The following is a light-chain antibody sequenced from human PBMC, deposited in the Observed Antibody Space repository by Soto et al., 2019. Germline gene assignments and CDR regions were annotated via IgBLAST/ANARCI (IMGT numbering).Light chain of an antibody. V-gene: IGKV3-15*01. Sequence: EIVMTQSPATLSVSPGERATLSCRASLRVSSNLAWYQQKPGQAPRLLIYGASTRATAIPARFSGSGSGTEFTLTISILQSEDFAFYNCQPSETFGQGTKVEIK. CDR1: LRVSSN. CDR3: QPSET. J-gene: IGKJ1*01. CDR2: GAS.